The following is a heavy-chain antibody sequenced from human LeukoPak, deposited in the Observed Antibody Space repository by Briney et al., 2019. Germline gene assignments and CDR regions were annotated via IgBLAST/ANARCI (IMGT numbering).Heavy chain of an antibody. CDR3: ARPRTEYSSSSRFDY. CDR1: GGSISSNRYY. J-gene: IGHJ4*02. CDR2: IYYSGST. V-gene: IGHV4-39*01. D-gene: IGHD6-6*01. Sequence: PSETLSLTCSVCGGSISSNRYYGGWIRQPPGKGLEWIGSIYYSGSTYYNPSLKSRVTISVDTSKNQFSLKLSSVTAADTAVYYCARPRTEYSSSSRFDYWGQGTLVTVSS.